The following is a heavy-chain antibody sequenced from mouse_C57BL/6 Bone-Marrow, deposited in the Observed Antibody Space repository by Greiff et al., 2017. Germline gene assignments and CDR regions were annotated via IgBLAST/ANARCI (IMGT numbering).Heavy chain of an antibody. CDR2: IDPADSYT. J-gene: IGHJ2*01. CDR3: AREGDYGSSYAFDY. V-gene: IGHV1-69*01. D-gene: IGHD1-1*01. CDR1: GYTFTSYW. Sequence: QVQLQQPGAELVMPGASVKLSCKASGYTFTSYWMHWVKQRPGQGLEWIGEIDPADSYTNYNQKFKGKSTLTVDKSSSTAYMQLRSLTSEEAAVYYCAREGDYGSSYAFDYWGQGTTLTVSS.